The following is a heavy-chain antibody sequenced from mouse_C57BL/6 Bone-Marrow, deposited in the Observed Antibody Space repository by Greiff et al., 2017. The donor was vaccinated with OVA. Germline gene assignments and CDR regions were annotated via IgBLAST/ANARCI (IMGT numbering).Heavy chain of an antibody. CDR1: GFTFSDYY. D-gene: IGHD1-1*01. CDR2: ISNGGGST. V-gene: IGHV5-12*01. CDR3: ARHRSSYDAMDY. Sequence: EVKVVESGGGLVQPGGSLKLSCAASGFTFSDYYMYWVRQTPEKRLEWVAYISNGGGSTYYPDTVKGRFTISRDNAKNTLYLQMSRLKSEDTAMYYCARHRSSYDAMDYWGQGTSVTVSS. J-gene: IGHJ4*01.